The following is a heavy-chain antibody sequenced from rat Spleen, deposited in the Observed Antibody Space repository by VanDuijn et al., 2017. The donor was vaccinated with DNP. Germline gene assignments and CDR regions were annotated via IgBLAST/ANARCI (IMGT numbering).Heavy chain of an antibody. CDR1: GYSISRTY. CDR2: ISYSGTT. J-gene: IGHJ3*01. CDR3: ATGVYGGYADWFTY. Sequence: EVQLQESGPGLVKPSQSLSLTCSVTGYSISRTYWGWFRKFPGNKMEWIGHISYSGTTSYHPSLKSLISITRDTSMNQFFMQVNSVTTEDSATYYCATGVYGGYADWFTYWGQGTLVTVSS. D-gene: IGHD1-11*01. V-gene: IGHV3-1*01.